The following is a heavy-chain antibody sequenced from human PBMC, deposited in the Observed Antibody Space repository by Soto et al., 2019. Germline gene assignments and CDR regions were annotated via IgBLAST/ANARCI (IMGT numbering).Heavy chain of an antibody. V-gene: IGHV3-74*01. Sequence: GGSLRLSCAASGFTFSSSWMHWVRQAPGKGLVWVSRINSGASNTNYADSVKGRFTISRDNAKNTLYLQMDSLTAEDTAVYYCARGPSGWFGYDYWGQGNLVTVSS. J-gene: IGHJ4*02. CDR1: GFTFSSSW. CDR3: ARGPSGWFGYDY. CDR2: INSGASNT. D-gene: IGHD6-19*01.